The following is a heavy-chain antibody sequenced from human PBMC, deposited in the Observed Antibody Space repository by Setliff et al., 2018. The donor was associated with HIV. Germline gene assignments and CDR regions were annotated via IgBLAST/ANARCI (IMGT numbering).Heavy chain of an antibody. CDR3: ASTRIRLIRGAVISNLRTPYFDY. CDR1: YATISTADYY. J-gene: IGHJ4*02. Sequence: SETLSLTCTASYATISTADYYWSWIRQPPGKGLEWIGYIYYTGSTHYNPSLKGRLSMSTSENQFSLKLTSVTAADTAVYYCASTRIRLIRGAVISNLRTPYFDYWGPGSLVTVSS. CDR2: IYYTGST. V-gene: IGHV4-30-4*08. D-gene: IGHD3-10*01.